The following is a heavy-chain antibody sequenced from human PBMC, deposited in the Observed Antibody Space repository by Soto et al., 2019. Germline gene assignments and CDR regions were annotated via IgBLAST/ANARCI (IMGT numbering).Heavy chain of an antibody. CDR1: GDSIGSDY. CDR2: IHYTGTS. CDR3: ARGHYTTYCDFDP. D-gene: IGHD3-3*01. V-gene: IGHV4-59*01. Sequence: QVQLQESGPGLVKPSETLSLTCGVSGDSIGSDYWSWIRRPPGKGLEWIAYIHYTGTSNINPSLKCRVTTSAETSNILFSLRLYSVTAAVTAIYYCARGHYTTYCDFDPWGPSTLRTLSS. J-gene: IGHJ2*01.